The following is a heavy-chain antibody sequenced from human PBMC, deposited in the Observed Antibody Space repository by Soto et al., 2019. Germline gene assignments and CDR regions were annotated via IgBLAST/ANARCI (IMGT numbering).Heavy chain of an antibody. CDR3: ARGQVVAAQH. Sequence: QLPLQESGSGLVKPSQTLSLTCAVSGGSISSGGYSWSCIRQPPGKGLEWIGYIYHSGSTYYNPSLKSRVTISVDRSKNQFSLKLSSVTAADTAVYYCARGQVVAAQHWGQGTLVTVSS. J-gene: IGHJ4*02. CDR1: GGSISSGGYS. D-gene: IGHD2-15*01. V-gene: IGHV4-30-2*01. CDR2: IYHSGST.